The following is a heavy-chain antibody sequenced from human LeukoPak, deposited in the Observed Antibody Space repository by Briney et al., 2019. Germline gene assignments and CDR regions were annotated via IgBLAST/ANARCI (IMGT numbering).Heavy chain of an antibody. J-gene: IGHJ4*02. CDR3: ARGGGRNWIYFDY. V-gene: IGHV3-11*01. D-gene: IGHD1-1*01. CDR2: ISSSGSTI. CDR1: GFTFSDYY. Sequence: GGSLRLSCAASGFTFSDYYMSWLRQAPGKGLEWVSYISSSGSTIYYADSVKGRFTISRDNAKKSLYMQMNSLRAEDTGGYYCARGGGRNWIYFDYWGQGTLVTVSS.